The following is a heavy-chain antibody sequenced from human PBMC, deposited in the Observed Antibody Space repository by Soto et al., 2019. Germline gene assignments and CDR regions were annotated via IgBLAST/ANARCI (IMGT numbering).Heavy chain of an antibody. V-gene: IGHV3-23*01. J-gene: IGHJ4*02. CDR3: AKLPQYETLTGYLNYFDY. Sequence: GGSLRLSCAASGFTFSSYAMSWVRQAPGKGLEWVSAVSGSGGSTYYADSVKGRFTISRDNSKNTVYLQMNSLRAEDTAVYFCAKLPQYETLTGYLNYFDYWGPGILVTVSS. CDR1: GFTFSSYA. D-gene: IGHD3-9*01. CDR2: VSGSGGST.